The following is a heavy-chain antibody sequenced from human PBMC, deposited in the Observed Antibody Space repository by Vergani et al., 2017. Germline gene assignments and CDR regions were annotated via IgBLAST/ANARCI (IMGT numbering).Heavy chain of an antibody. V-gene: IGHV4-61*02. Sequence: QVQLQESGPGLVKPSQTLSLTCTVSGGSISSGSYYWSWIRQPAGKGLEWIGRIYTSGSTNYNPSLKSRVTISVDTSKNQFSLKLSSVTAADTAVYYCARARRWWLRLEMNWFDPWGQGTLVTVSS. CDR2: IYTSGST. CDR1: GGSISSGSYY. CDR3: ARARRWWLRLEMNWFDP. D-gene: IGHD5-12*01. J-gene: IGHJ5*02.